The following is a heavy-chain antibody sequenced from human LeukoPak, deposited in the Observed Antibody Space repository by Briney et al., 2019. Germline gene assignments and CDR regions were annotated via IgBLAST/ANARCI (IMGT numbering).Heavy chain of an antibody. J-gene: IGHJ4*02. CDR1: GRNIISYT. D-gene: IGHD6-25*01. CDR3: ARVSGYRALSFEY. CDR2: ISDRGEYI. Sequence: PGGSLRLSCTASGRNIISYTMNWLRQAPGKGLEWVASISDRGEYIFYSESVRVRFTISRDNVKNSVSLHMTSLGAKDTAVYYCARVSGYRALSFEYWGQGTLVTVSS. V-gene: IGHV3-21*01.